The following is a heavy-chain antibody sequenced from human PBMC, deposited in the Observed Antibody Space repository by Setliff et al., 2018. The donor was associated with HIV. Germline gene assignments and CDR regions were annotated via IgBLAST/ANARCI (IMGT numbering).Heavy chain of an antibody. V-gene: IGHV5-51*01. D-gene: IGHD3-22*01. CDR3: ARLDTSGYPHYTFYDMDV. CDR2: IYPGDSDT. Sequence: LGESLKISCKASGYSFTHSWIGWVRQMPGKGLEWMGIIYPGDSDTTYSPSFQGQVTISADKSISTAYLQWSSLKASDTAMYYCARLDTSGYPHYTFYDMDVWGQGTTVTVSS. J-gene: IGHJ6*02. CDR1: GYSFTHSW.